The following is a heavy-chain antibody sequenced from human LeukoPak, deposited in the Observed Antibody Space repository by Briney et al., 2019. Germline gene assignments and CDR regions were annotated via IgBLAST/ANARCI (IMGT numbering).Heavy chain of an antibody. J-gene: IGHJ4*02. CDR1: GGSISSYY. V-gene: IGHV4-59*01. CDR3: ARAPFVEYNTAFLV. CDR2: IYYSGTT. Sequence: PSETLSLTCTVSGGSISSYYWSWIRQPPGKGLEWIGYIYYSGTTNYNPSLKSRVTISVDTSKNQFSLRLSSETAADTAVYYCARAPFVEYNTAFLVWGQGTLVTVSS. D-gene: IGHD3-3*01.